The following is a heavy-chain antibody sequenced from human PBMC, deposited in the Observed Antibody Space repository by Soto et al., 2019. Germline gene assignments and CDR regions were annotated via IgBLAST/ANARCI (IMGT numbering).Heavy chain of an antibody. CDR3: ARLALRFLEWFGSFDY. CDR2: IYYSGST. Sequence: QLQLQESGPGLVKPSETLSLTCTVSGGSISSSSYYWGWIRQPPGKGLEWIGSIYYSGSTYYNPSLKSRVTISVDTSKNQFSLKLSSVTAADTAVYYCARLALRFLEWFGSFDYWGQGTLVTVSS. CDR1: GGSISSSSYY. J-gene: IGHJ4*02. V-gene: IGHV4-39*01. D-gene: IGHD3-3*01.